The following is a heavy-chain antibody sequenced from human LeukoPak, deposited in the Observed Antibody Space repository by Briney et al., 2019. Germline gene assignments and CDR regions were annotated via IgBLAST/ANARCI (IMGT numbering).Heavy chain of an antibody. CDR3: ARGSGSYPYYFDY. Sequence: SETLSLTCTVSGGSISPYYWSWIRQPPGKGLEWIGYIYYSGSTNYNPSLKSRVTISVDTSKNQFSLKLSSVTAADTAVYYCARGSGSYPYYFDYWGQGTLVTVSS. CDR1: GGSISPYY. CDR2: IYYSGST. V-gene: IGHV4-59*01. D-gene: IGHD1-26*01. J-gene: IGHJ4*02.